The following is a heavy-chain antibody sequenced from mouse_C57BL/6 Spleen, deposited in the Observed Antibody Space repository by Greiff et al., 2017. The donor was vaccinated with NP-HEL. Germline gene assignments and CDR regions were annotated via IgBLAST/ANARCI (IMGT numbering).Heavy chain of an antibody. CDR1: GYAFSSSW. J-gene: IGHJ3*01. CDR3: AREGYYGSSFNSFAY. CDR2: IYPGDGDT. D-gene: IGHD1-1*01. V-gene: IGHV1-82*01. Sequence: VMLVESGPELVKPGASVKISCKASGYAFSSSWMNWVKQRPGKGLEWIGRIYPGDGDTNYNGKFKGKATLTADKSSSTAYMQLSSLTSEDSAVYFCAREGYYGSSFNSFAYWGQGTLVTVSA.